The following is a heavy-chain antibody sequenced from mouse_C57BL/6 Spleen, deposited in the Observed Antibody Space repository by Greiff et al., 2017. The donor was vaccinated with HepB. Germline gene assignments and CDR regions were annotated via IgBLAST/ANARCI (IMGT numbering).Heavy chain of an antibody. V-gene: IGHV1-82*01. CDR3: ARRTVVASAYYFDY. D-gene: IGHD1-1*01. Sequence: QVQLQQSGPELVKPGASVKISCKASGYAFSSSWMNWVKQRPGKGLEWIGRIYPGDGDTNYNGKFKGKATLTADKSSSTAYMQLSSLTSEDSAVYFCARRTVVASAYYFDYWGQGTTLTVSS. J-gene: IGHJ2*01. CDR2: IYPGDGDT. CDR1: GYAFSSSW.